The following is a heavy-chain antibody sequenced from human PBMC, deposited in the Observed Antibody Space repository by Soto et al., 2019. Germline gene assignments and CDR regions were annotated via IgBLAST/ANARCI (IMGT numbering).Heavy chain of an antibody. CDR3: AKGSEPNSSSWYLDYYGMEV. D-gene: IGHD6-13*01. J-gene: IGHJ6*02. Sequence: GGSLRLSCAASGFTFSSYAMSWVRQAPGKGLEWVSAISGSGGSTYYADSVKSRFTISRDNSKNTQYLQMNSLRAEDTAVHYFAKGSEPNSSSWYLDYYGMEVWGQGTTVTVSS. CDR2: ISGSGGST. V-gene: IGHV3-23*01. CDR1: GFTFSSYA.